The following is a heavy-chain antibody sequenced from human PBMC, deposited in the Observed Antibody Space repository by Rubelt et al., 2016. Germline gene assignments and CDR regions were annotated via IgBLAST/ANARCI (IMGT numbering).Heavy chain of an antibody. D-gene: IGHD2-8*01. V-gene: IGHV3-23*04. J-gene: IGHJ4*02. CDR2: ISGSGSIT. Sequence: VQLVESGGGVVQPGRSLRLSCAASAFTFSTFCMHLVRQAPGKGLEGVSAISGSGSITYYADSVKGRFPISRDNSKNTLYLQMNSLRAEETAVYYCAKGYCNDGVCYLDYWGQGTLVTVSS. CDR1: AFTFSTFC. CDR3: AKGYCNDGVCYLDY.